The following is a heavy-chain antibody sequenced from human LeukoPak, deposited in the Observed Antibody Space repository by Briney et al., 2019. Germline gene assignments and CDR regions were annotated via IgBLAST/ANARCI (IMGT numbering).Heavy chain of an antibody. CDR3: ARMYYDIVAGYSFDY. Sequence: SETLSLTCTVSGGSFSTYYWSWIRQPPGKGLEWIGYIYYSGSTNYNPSLKSRVTISVDTSKNQFSLNLSSVTAADTAVYYCARMYYDIVAGYSFDYWGQGTLVTVSS. CDR1: GGSFSTYY. J-gene: IGHJ4*02. D-gene: IGHD3-9*01. V-gene: IGHV4-59*12. CDR2: IYYSGST.